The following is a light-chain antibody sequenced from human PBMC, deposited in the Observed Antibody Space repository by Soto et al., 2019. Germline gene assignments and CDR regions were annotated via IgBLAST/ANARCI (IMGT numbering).Light chain of an antibody. CDR3: EAWDDSLNGPV. CDR2: ANN. Sequence: QSVLTQPPSGSGTPGQKITISCSGSTSDIGSNTVNWYQQVPGTAPKLLIYANNQRPSGVPDRFSGSKSGTSASLAISGLQSEDEADYYCEAWDDSLNGPVFGGGIKLTVL. CDR1: TSDIGSNT. V-gene: IGLV1-44*01. J-gene: IGLJ3*02.